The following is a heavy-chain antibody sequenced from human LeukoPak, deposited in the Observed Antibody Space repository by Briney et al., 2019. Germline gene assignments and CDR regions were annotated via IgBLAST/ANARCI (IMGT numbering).Heavy chain of an antibody. Sequence: SETLSLTCTVSGGSISSYYWSWIRQPPGKGLEWIGYIYYSGSTNYNPSLKSRVTISVDTSKNQFSLKLSSVTAADTAVYYCARRGLDILTENGAFDIWGQGTMVTVSS. CDR1: GGSISSYY. CDR2: IYYSGST. J-gene: IGHJ3*02. CDR3: ARRGLDILTENGAFDI. V-gene: IGHV4-59*08. D-gene: IGHD3-9*01.